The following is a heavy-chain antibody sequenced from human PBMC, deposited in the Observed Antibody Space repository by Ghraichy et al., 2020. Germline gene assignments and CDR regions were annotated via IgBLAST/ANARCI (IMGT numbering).Heavy chain of an antibody. CDR2: INHSGST. CDR3: ARARRLRRGNGMDV. CDR1: GGSFSGYY. Sequence: SETLSLTCAVYGGSFSGYYWSWIRQPPGKGLEWIGEINHSGSTNYNPSLKSRVTISVDTSKNQFSLKLSSVTAADTAVYYCARARRLRRGNGMDVWGQGTTVTVSS. V-gene: IGHV4-34*01. J-gene: IGHJ6*02. D-gene: IGHD4-17*01.